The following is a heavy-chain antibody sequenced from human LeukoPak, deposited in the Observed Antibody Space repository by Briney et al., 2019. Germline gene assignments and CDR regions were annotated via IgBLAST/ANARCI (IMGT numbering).Heavy chain of an antibody. J-gene: IGHJ4*02. CDR1: GFRFSSHS. CDR3: AKGTPYGDYFDY. V-gene: IGHV3-23*01. D-gene: IGHD4-17*01. CDR2: ISGSGGST. Sequence: GGSLRLSCAASGFRFSSHSMNWVRQAPGKGLEWVSTISGSGGSTYYADSVKGRFTISRDNSKNMVYLQMNSLRAEDTAVYYCAKGTPYGDYFDYWGQGTLVTVSS.